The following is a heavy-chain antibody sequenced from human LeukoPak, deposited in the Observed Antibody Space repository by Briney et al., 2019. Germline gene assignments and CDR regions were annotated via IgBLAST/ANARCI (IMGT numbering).Heavy chain of an antibody. D-gene: IGHD6-13*01. CDR1: GGSFSGYY. CDR2: INHSGST. J-gene: IGHJ4*02. CDR3: ARDYSSSSSCIDY. Sequence: PSETLSLTCAVYGGSFSGYYWSWIRQPPGKGLEWIGEINHSGSTNYNPSLKSRVTKSVDTSKNQFSLKRSSVTAADTAVYYCARDYSSSSSCIDYWGQGTLVAVSS. V-gene: IGHV4-34*01.